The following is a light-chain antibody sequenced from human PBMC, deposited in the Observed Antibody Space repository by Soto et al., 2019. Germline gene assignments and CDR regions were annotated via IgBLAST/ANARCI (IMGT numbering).Light chain of an antibody. J-gene: IGLJ2*01. V-gene: IGLV2-14*01. Sequence: QSVLTQPASVSGSPGQSITISCTGTSSDVGGYNYVSWYQQHPGKAPKLMIYDVSNRPSGVSNRFSGSKSGNTASLTISGRQADVESDYYCIYCTSSSTLVVFGGGTELTVL. CDR3: IYCTSSSTLVV. CDR1: SSDVGGYNY. CDR2: DVS.